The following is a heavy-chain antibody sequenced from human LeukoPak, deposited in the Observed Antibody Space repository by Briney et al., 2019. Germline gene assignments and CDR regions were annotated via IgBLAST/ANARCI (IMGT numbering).Heavy chain of an antibody. CDR1: GGSISSYY. CDR2: IYYSGST. V-gene: IGHV4-59*01. CDR3: AREGIYYYDSYAFDI. J-gene: IGHJ3*02. D-gene: IGHD3-22*01. Sequence: SGTLSLTCAVSGGSISSYYWSWIRQPPGKGLEWIGYIYYSGSTNYNPSLKSRVTISVDTSKNQFSLKLSSVTAADTAVYYCAREGIYYYDSYAFDIWGQGTMVTVSS.